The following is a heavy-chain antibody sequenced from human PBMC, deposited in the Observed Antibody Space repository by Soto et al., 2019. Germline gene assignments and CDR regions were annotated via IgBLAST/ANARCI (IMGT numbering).Heavy chain of an antibody. J-gene: IGHJ4*02. CDR3: ARDRSNSPDYFDY. CDR1: GGSIDDYEYY. Sequence: SLTCTVSGGSIDDYEYYLTWIRQPPGKGLEWVGYIYYSGRTNYNPSLNSRLTISLDTSKNQFSLRLTSVSAADTAMYYCARDRSNSPDYFDYWGQGTLVTVSS. V-gene: IGHV4-30-4*01. CDR2: IYYSGRT. D-gene: IGHD6-6*01.